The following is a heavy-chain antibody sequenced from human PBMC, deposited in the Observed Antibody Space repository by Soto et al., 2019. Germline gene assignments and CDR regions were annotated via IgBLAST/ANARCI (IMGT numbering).Heavy chain of an antibody. V-gene: IGHV3-48*02. CDR3: AREGWPLLQTGMDV. J-gene: IGHJ6*02. Sequence: PGGSLRLSCAASGFTFSSYSMNWVRQAPGKGLEWVSYISTSGSTIYSADSVSGRFTISRDNAKNSLYLQMHSLRDEDTAVYYCAREGWPLLQTGMDVWGQGTTVTVSS. CDR2: ISTSGSTI. CDR1: GFTFSSYS. D-gene: IGHD2-15*01.